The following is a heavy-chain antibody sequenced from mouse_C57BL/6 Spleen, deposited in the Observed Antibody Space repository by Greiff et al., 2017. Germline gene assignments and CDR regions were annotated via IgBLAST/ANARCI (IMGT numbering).Heavy chain of an antibody. Sequence: VQLKESGPELVKPGASVKISCKASGYSFTGYYMNWVKQSPEKSLEWIGEINPSTGGTTYNQKFKAKATLTVDKSSSTAYMQLKSLTSEDSAVYYCAREGGSSYGYFDVWGTGTTVTVSS. CDR2: INPSTGGT. CDR1: GYSFTGYY. D-gene: IGHD1-1*01. V-gene: IGHV1-42*01. CDR3: AREGGSSYGYFDV. J-gene: IGHJ1*03.